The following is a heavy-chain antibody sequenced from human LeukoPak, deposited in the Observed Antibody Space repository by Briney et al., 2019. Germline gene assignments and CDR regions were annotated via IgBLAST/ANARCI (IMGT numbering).Heavy chain of an antibody. Sequence: PSETLSLTCTVSSGSISAHYCSWIRQPPGPGMEWIWYIHYSGSTNYNPSLKSRVTISVDTSKNQFSLKLTSVTAADTAVYYCARGVTVFGAVDSWFDPWGQGTLVTVSS. D-gene: IGHD3-3*01. V-gene: IGHV4-59*11. CDR3: ARGVTVFGAVDSWFDP. CDR1: SGSISAHY. CDR2: IHYSGST. J-gene: IGHJ5*02.